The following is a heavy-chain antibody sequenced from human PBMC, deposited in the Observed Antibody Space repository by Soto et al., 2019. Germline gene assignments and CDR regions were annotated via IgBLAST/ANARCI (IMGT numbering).Heavy chain of an antibody. J-gene: IGHJ6*02. Sequence: GGSLRLSCAASGLTFSTYSMNWVRQAPGKGLEWVSVISRSGGKRYYADSVKGRLTLSRDNSKDILYLQMNSLRADDTAVYYCAKDRFPYVVVPAANGMDVWGQGTTVTVSS. CDR3: AKDRFPYVVVPAANGMDV. V-gene: IGHV3-23*01. CDR1: GLTFSTYS. CDR2: ISRSGGKR. D-gene: IGHD2-2*01.